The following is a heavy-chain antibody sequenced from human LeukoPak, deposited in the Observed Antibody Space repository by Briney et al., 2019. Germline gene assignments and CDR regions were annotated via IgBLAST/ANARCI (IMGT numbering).Heavy chain of an antibody. J-gene: IGHJ6*02. CDR1: GYTFTSYY. Sequence: ASVKVSCKASGYTFTSYYMHWVRQAPGQGLEWMVIINPSGGSTSYAQKFQGRVTMTRDTSTSTVYMELSSLRSEDTAVYYCGFWSGYYLPASPYYYYGMDVWGQGTTVTVSS. V-gene: IGHV1-46*01. D-gene: IGHD3-3*01. CDR3: GFWSGYYLPASPYYYYGMDV. CDR2: INPSGGST.